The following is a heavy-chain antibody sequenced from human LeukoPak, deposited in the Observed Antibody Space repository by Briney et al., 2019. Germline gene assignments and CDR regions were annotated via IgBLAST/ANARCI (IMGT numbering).Heavy chain of an antibody. CDR3: ARDDCGDTCYPGGY. CDR1: GYTFTKFV. J-gene: IGHJ4*02. Sequence: ASVKVSCKASGYTFTKFVVHWMRQAPGQRPEWLGWINAGNGDTKYSQNLQDRVTITRDTSANTAYMELSSLTSEDTALYYCARDDCGDTCYPGGYWGQGTLVTVSS. D-gene: IGHD2-21*01. CDR2: INAGNGDT. V-gene: IGHV1-3*01.